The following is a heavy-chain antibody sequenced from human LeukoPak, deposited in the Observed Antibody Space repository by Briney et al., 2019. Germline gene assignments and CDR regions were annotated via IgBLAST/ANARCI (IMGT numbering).Heavy chain of an antibody. J-gene: IGHJ4*02. D-gene: IGHD2-2*01. CDR2: ITVYNGNT. Sequence: ASVKVSCKASGYTFASYGIIWVRQAPGQGLEWMGWITVYNGNTNYAQKLQGRVTMTTDTSTSTAYMELRSLRSDDTAVYYCARDLFERRIVVVPGSFDYWGQGTLVTVSS. CDR3: ARDLFERRIVVVPGSFDY. CDR1: GYTFASYG. V-gene: IGHV1-18*01.